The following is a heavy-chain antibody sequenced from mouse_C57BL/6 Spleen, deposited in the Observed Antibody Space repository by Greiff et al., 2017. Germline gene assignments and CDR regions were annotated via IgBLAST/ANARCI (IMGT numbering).Heavy chain of an antibody. D-gene: IGHD2-4*01. CDR2: IYPGSGST. Sequence: QVQLQQPGAELVKPGASVKMSCKASGYTFTSYWITWVKQRPGQGLEWIGDIYPGSGSTNYNEKFKSKATLTVDTSSSTAYMQLSSLTSEDSAVYYCARPYYDYDGVVFAYWGQGTLVTVSA. J-gene: IGHJ3*01. V-gene: IGHV1-55*01. CDR1: GYTFTSYW. CDR3: ARPYYDYDGVVFAY.